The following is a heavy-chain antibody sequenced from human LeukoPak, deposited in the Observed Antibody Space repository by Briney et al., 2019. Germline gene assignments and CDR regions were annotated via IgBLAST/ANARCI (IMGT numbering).Heavy chain of an antibody. CDR2: IKQDGGQI. J-gene: IGHJ4*02. V-gene: IGHV3-7*01. D-gene: IGHD4-17*01. CDR3: ARLGARQMLEY. CDR1: EFTFSSYW. Sequence: PGGSLGLSCAASEFTFSSYWMSWVRQAPGKGLEWVANIKQDGGQIYYLESVKGRFTVSRDNAKNSLYLQMNSLRAEDTAVYYCARLGARQMLEYWGQGTLVTVSS.